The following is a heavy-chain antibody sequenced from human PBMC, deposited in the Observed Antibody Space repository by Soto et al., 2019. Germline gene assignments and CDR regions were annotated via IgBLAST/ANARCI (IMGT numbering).Heavy chain of an antibody. J-gene: IGHJ6*02. CDR1: GGSFSGYY. V-gene: IGHV4-34*01. CDR3: ARGRGGYSGYLTSYYYYGMDG. CDR2: INHSGST. Sequence: SETLSLTCAVYGGSFSGYYWSWIRQPPGKGLEWIGEINHSGSTNYNPSLKSRVTISVDTSKNQFSLKLSSVTAADTAVYYCARGRGGYSGYLTSYYYYGMDGWGQGTTVT. D-gene: IGHD5-12*01.